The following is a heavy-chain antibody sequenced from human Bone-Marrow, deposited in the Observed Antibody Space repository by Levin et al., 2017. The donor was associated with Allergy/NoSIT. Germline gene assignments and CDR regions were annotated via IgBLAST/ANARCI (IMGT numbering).Heavy chain of an antibody. Sequence: GGSLRLSCAASGFNFRTSVMHWVRQAPGKGLEWVAAVWHDGTNTFYVDSVQGRFTISRDNSKNMLFLDMMRLRVEDTATYYCAREMADSRSLMSARRAFDIWGQGTRVTVSS. J-gene: IGHJ3*02. CDR1: GFNFRTSV. V-gene: IGHV3-33*01. D-gene: IGHD2-8*01. CDR3: AREMADSRSLMSARRAFDI. CDR2: VWHDGTNT.